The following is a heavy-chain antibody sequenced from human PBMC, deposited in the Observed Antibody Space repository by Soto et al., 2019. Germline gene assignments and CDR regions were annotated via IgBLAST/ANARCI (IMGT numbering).Heavy chain of an antibody. Sequence: QVQLVESGGGLVKPGGSLRLSCAASGFTFSDYYMSWIRQAPGKGLEWVSYISSSGSTIYYADSVKGRFTISRDNAKNTLYLQMNGLRADDKAVYCCGSTERWSGYADYWGQRHLVTASA. V-gene: IGHV3-11*01. CDR1: GFTFSDYY. CDR2: ISSSGSTI. CDR3: GSTERWSGYADY. D-gene: IGHD3-3*01. J-gene: IGHJ4*02.